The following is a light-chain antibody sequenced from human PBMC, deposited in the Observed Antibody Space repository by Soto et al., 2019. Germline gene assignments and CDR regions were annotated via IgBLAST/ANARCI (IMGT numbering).Light chain of an antibody. Sequence: EIVMTQSPATLSMSPGERATLFCRTSQGVSSNLAWYQQKPGQAPRLLIYDASTRATGIPTRFSGSGSGTDFAITISSLQSEDFALYFCQQYGDWPPITFGQGTRLDFK. J-gene: IGKJ5*01. CDR3: QQYGDWPPIT. CDR2: DAS. CDR1: QGVSSN. V-gene: IGKV3-15*01.